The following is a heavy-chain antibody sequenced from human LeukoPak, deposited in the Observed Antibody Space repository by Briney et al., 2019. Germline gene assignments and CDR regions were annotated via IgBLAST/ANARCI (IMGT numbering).Heavy chain of an antibody. CDR1: GYSFTSYW. Sequence: GESLKISCKGSGYSFTSYWIGWVRQLPGKGLEWMGIIYPGDSDTRYSPSFQGQVTISADKSISTAYLQWSSLKASDTAMYYCARHSVTMVRGVLYYFDYWGQGTLVTVSS. J-gene: IGHJ4*02. D-gene: IGHD3-10*01. CDR2: IYPGDSDT. CDR3: ARHSVTMVRGVLYYFDY. V-gene: IGHV5-51*01.